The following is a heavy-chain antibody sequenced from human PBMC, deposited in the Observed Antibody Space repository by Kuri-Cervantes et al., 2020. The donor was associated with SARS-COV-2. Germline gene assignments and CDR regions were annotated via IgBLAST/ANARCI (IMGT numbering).Heavy chain of an antibody. J-gene: IGHJ4*02. CDR1: GFTFSSYW. V-gene: IGHV3-7*01. CDR2: IKLDGSEK. Sequence: LSLTCAASGFTFSSYWMSWVRQAPGKGLEWVANIKLDGSEKYYVDSVKGRFTISRDNAKNSLYLQMNSLRAEDTAVYYCARWGVYYFDYWGQGTLVTVSS. CDR3: ARWGVYYFDY. D-gene: IGHD3-16*01.